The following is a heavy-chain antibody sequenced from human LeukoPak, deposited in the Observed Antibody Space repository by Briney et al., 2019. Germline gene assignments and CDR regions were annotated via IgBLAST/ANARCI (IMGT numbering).Heavy chain of an antibody. Sequence: VGSLRLSCAASGFTFSDYYMSWIRQAPGKGLEWVSYISSSGSTMYHAVSVKGRFIISRDNAKNSLYLQMNSLRAEDTAVYYCARDPVEISYDYWGQGTLVTVSS. CDR3: ARDPVEISYDY. CDR2: ISSSGSTM. D-gene: IGHD5-24*01. V-gene: IGHV3-11*04. J-gene: IGHJ4*02. CDR1: GFTFSDYY.